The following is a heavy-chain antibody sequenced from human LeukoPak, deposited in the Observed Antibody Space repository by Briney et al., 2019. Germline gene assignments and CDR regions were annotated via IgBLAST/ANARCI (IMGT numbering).Heavy chain of an antibody. CDR1: GGSISSYY. Sequence: PSETLSLTCTVSGGSISSYYWSWIRQPPGKGLEWIGYIYYSGSTSYNPSLKSRVTISVDTSKNQFSLKLSSVTAADTAVYYCARSSWNRCMDVWGKGTTVTVSS. CDR3: ARSSWNRCMDV. D-gene: IGHD6-13*01. J-gene: IGHJ6*03. CDR2: IYYSGST. V-gene: IGHV4-59*08.